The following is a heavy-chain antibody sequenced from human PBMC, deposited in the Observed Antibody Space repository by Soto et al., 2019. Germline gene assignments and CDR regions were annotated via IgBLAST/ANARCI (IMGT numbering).Heavy chain of an antibody. D-gene: IGHD6-19*01. V-gene: IGHV4-34*01. CDR3: ARFLSNGRGSDWFDP. CDR1: GGSFSGYY. Sequence: QVQLQQWGAGLLKPSETLSLTCAVYGGSFSGYYWSWIRQPPGKGLEWIGEINHSGSTNYNPSLKSRVTISVDTSKNQFSLKLSSVTAADTAVYYCARFLSNGRGSDWFDPWGQGTLVTVSS. CDR2: INHSGST. J-gene: IGHJ5*02.